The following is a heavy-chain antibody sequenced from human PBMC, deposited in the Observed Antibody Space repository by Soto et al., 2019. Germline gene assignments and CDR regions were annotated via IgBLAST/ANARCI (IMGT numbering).Heavy chain of an antibody. CDR1: GFTLSSYN. J-gene: IGHJ4*02. CDR2: ISSSNRYI. V-gene: IGHV3-21*01. D-gene: IGHD2-8*02. Sequence: EVQLVESGGGLVKPGGSLRLSCAASGFTLSSYNMNWVRQAPGKGLEWVSFISSSNRYIYYAESVKGRFTISRDTAKNSLYLQMNSLRAEDTAVYYCGVVLGHWGQGTLVTVSS. CDR3: GVVLGH.